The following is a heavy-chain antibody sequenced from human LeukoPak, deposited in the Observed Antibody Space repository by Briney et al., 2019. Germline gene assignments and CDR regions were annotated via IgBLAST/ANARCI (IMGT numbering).Heavy chain of an antibody. CDR2: ISSSSSTT. V-gene: IGHV3-48*01. CDR3: AKGRTRWVKEEYDY. J-gene: IGHJ4*02. Sequence: GGSLRLSCAASGFTFSSYSMNWVRQAPGKGLEWVSYISSSSSTTYYADSVKGRFAMSRDNSKNTLFLQMNSLRAEDTALYYCAKGRTRWVKEEYDYWGQGTLVTVSS. D-gene: IGHD4-23*01. CDR1: GFTFSSYS.